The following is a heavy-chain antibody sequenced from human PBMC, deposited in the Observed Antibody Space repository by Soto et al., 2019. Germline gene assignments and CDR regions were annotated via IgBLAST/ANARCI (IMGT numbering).Heavy chain of an antibody. Sequence: PGGSLRLSCAASGFTFSSYAMSWVRQAPGKGLEWVSAISGSGGSTYYADSVKGRFTISRDNSKNTLYLQMNSLRAEDTVVYYCAKATMVNPYYGMDVWGQGTTVTVSS. CDR2: ISGSGGST. CDR1: GFTFSSYA. V-gene: IGHV3-23*01. CDR3: AKATMVNPYYGMDV. D-gene: IGHD3-10*01. J-gene: IGHJ6*02.